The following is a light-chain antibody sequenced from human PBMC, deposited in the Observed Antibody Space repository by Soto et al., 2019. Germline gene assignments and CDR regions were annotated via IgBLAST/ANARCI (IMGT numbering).Light chain of an antibody. CDR2: GAS. V-gene: IGKV3-20*01. CDR1: QTITDSY. CDR3: QQYGSSPEIS. J-gene: IGKJ3*01. Sequence: DIVLTQSPGTLSLSPGERATLSCRASQTITDSYLAWYQQKPGQSPRLLISGASIRAPGIPDRCSGSGSETDFTLTISRLEPEDFGFLYCQQYGSSPEISFGPGTKVDI.